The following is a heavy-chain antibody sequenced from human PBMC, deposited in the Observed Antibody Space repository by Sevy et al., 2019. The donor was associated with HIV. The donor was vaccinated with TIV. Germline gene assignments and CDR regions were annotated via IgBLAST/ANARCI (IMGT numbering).Heavy chain of an antibody. CDR2: MNPNRGNT. V-gene: IGHV1-8*01. Sequence: ASVKVSCKASGYTFTSYDINWVRQATGQGLEWMGWMNPNRGNTGYAQKFQGRVTMTRNTSISTAYMELSSLRSEDTAVYYCARGYYQLLFYYYYYGMDVWGQGTTVTVSS. D-gene: IGHD2-2*01. J-gene: IGHJ6*02. CDR1: GYTFTSYD. CDR3: ARGYYQLLFYYYYYGMDV.